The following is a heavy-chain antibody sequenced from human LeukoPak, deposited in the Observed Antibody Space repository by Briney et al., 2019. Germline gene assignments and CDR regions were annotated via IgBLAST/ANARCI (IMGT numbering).Heavy chain of an antibody. D-gene: IGHD3-22*01. J-gene: IGHJ1*01. CDR1: GGSISSYY. V-gene: IGHV4-59*08. Sequence: PSKTLSLTCTVSGGSISSYYWSWIRQPPGKGLEWIGYIYYSGSTNYNPSLKSRVTISVDTSKNQFSLKLSSVTAADTAVYYCATYDGEYFQHWGQGTLVTVSS. CDR3: ATYDGEYFQH. CDR2: IYYSGST.